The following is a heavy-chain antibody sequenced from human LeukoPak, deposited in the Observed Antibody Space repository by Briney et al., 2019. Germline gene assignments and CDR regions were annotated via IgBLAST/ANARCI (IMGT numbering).Heavy chain of an antibody. CDR2: ISGSGGST. Sequence: GGSLRLSCAASGFTFSSYAMSWVRQAPGKGLEWVSAISGSGGSTYYADSVKGRFTISRDNSKNSLYLQMNSLRAEDTAVYYCARDYYDSSGYYWGGFYYYYYMDVWGKGTTVTVSS. V-gene: IGHV3-23*01. J-gene: IGHJ6*03. D-gene: IGHD3-22*01. CDR3: ARDYYDSSGYYWGGFYYYYYMDV. CDR1: GFTFSSYA.